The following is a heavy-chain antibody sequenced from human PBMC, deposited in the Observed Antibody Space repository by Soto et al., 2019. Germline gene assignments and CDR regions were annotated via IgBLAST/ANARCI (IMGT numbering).Heavy chain of an antibody. Sequence: ASVKVSCKASGYTFTGYYMHWVRQAPGRGLEWMGWINPNSGGTNYAQKFQGWVTMTRDTSISTAYMELSRLRSDDTAVYYCARTSSIAARDYYGMDVWGQGTTVTVSS. CDR3: ARTSSIAARDYYGMDV. CDR1: GYTFTGYY. V-gene: IGHV1-2*04. J-gene: IGHJ6*02. D-gene: IGHD6-6*01. CDR2: INPNSGGT.